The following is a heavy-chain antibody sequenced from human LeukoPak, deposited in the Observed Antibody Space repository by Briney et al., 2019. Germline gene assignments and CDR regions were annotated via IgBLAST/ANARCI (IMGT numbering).Heavy chain of an antibody. J-gene: IGHJ4*02. Sequence: PGESLKISCKGFGYSFSIYWIGWVRQMPGKGLDWMGIIYPGDSDTRYSPSFQGQVTISADRSINTAYLQWSSLKASDTAMYYCARQDGSGIYYKDYWGQGTLVTVSS. CDR2: IYPGDSDT. V-gene: IGHV5-51*01. CDR1: GYSFSIYW. CDR3: ARQDGSGIYYKDY. D-gene: IGHD3-10*01.